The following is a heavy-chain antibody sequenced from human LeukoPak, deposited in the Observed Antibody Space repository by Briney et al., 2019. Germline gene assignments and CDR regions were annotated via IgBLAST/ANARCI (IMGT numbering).Heavy chain of an antibody. Sequence: SETLSLTCTVSGYSISSGYYWGWILQPPGKGLEGIGSIYHSGSTYYNSSLKSRVTISVATSKNQFSLKLSSLTAADTAVYYCARDLDRSPDYWGQGTLVTVSS. J-gene: IGHJ4*02. CDR3: ARDLDRSPDY. CDR2: IYHSGST. V-gene: IGHV4-38-2*02. CDR1: GYSISSGYY. D-gene: IGHD1-14*01.